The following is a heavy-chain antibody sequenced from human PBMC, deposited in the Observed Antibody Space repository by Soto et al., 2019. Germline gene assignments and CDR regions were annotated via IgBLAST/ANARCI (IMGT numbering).Heavy chain of an antibody. CDR1: GFTFNSYA. D-gene: IGHD3-3*01. CDR2: LSTNGRQT. Sequence: GGSLRLSCVASGFTFNSYAMSWVRQATGKWLELLTSLSTNGRQTPHADSVKGRFTISRDNSKKTLFLHLTSLRVDGTAVYYCVKDLNYDFWSGYNYYALEIWGQGTTVTVSS. CDR3: VKDLNYDFWSGYNYYALEI. J-gene: IGHJ6*02. V-gene: IGHV3-23*01.